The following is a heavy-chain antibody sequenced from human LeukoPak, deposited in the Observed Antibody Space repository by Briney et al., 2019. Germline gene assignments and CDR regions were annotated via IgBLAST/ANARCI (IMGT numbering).Heavy chain of an antibody. Sequence: SETLSLTCTVSGGSISSSYWSWLRQPAGKGLEWIGRIYGSGSTDYNPSLRSRITTSGDASRNKFSLKVTSVTAADTAVYFCARGYYDSGGYNTEFANWGQGTLVTVSS. CDR1: GGSISSSY. V-gene: IGHV4-4*07. J-gene: IGHJ4*02. D-gene: IGHD3-22*01. CDR3: ARGYYDSGGYNTEFAN. CDR2: IYGSGST.